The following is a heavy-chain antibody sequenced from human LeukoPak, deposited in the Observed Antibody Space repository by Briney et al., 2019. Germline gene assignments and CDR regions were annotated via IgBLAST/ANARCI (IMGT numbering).Heavy chain of an antibody. CDR3: AKDSTRYCGGACPRYFDF. Sequence: GGSLRLSCAASGVTLSSYAMSWARQAPGKGLEWVSGISSSGSGGNTYYADSVKGRFTISRDNSKNTLYLQMNSLRADDTAVYYCAKDSTRYCGGACPRYFDFWGQGTLVTVSS. D-gene: IGHD2-21*01. J-gene: IGHJ4*02. CDR1: GVTLSSYA. CDR2: ISSSGSGGNT. V-gene: IGHV3-23*01.